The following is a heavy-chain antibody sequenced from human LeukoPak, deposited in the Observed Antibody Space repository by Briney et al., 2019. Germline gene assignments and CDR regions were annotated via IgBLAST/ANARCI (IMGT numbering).Heavy chain of an antibody. J-gene: IGHJ4*02. Sequence: GGSLRLSCAASGFTFDDYAMHWVRQAPGKGLEWVSLISWDGGSTYYADSVKGRFTISRDNSKNSLYLQMNSLRAEDTALYYCAKDTVMGATTSPDYWGPGTLVTVSS. V-gene: IGHV3-43D*03. CDR1: GFTFDDYA. D-gene: IGHD1-26*01. CDR2: ISWDGGST. CDR3: AKDTVMGATTSPDY.